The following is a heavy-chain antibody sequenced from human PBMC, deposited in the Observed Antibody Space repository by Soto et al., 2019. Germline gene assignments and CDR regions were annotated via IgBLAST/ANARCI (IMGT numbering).Heavy chain of an antibody. D-gene: IGHD2-15*01. CDR3: VRTSLVVAAAAREDY. Sequence: EVQLVESGGGLVQPGGSLRLSCAASGFTFSSYWMHWVRQAPGKGLVWVSRINSDGSSTIYADSVKGRFTISRDNAKKTLYLQMKSLRAEDTAVYYCVRTSLVVAAAAREDYWGQGTLVTVSS. J-gene: IGHJ4*02. V-gene: IGHV3-74*01. CDR2: INSDGSST. CDR1: GFTFSSYW.